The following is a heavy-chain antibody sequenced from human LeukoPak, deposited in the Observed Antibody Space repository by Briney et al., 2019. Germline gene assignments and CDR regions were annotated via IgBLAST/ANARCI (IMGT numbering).Heavy chain of an antibody. CDR1: GFTFSSYS. CDR3: ARPYCSGGNCYFSFDY. CDR2: ISSSSSTI. D-gene: IGHD2-15*01. Sequence: GGSLRLSRAASGFTFSSYSMNWVRQPPGKGLEWVSYISSSSSTIYYADSVKGRFTISRDNAKNSLFLQMNSLRAEDTAVYYCARPYCSGGNCYFSFDYWGQGTLVTVSS. J-gene: IGHJ4*02. V-gene: IGHV3-48*01.